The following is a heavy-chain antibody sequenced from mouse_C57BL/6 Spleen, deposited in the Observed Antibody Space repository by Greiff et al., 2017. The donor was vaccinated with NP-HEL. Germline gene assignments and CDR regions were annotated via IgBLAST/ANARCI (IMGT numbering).Heavy chain of an antibody. J-gene: IGHJ2*01. Sequence: VQLQQSGPELVKPGASVKISCKASGYTFTDYYMNWVKQSHGKSLEWIGDINPNNGGTSYNQKFKGKATLTVDKSSSTAYMELRSLTSEDSAVYYCARKPLIYWGQGTTLTVSS. CDR2: INPNNGGT. CDR1: GYTFTDYY. V-gene: IGHV1-26*01. CDR3: ARKPLIY. D-gene: IGHD1-1*01.